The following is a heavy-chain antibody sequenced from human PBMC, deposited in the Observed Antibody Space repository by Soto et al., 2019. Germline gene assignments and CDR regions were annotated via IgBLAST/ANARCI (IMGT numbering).Heavy chain of an antibody. V-gene: IGHV3-23*01. CDR1: AFTFSSYA. J-gene: IGHJ5*02. Sequence: GGSLRLSCAASAFTFSSYAMSWVRQAPGKGLEWVSSISGGSVSTYYADSVKGRFTISRDNSRNPLYLQLNRLRAEATAVYYCPKDMAFYAWGQATLVSVSS. CDR2: ISGGSVST. CDR3: PKDMAFYA. D-gene: IGHD3-10*01.